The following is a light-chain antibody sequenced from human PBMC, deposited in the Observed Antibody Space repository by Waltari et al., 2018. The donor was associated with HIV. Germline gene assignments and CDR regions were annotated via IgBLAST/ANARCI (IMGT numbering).Light chain of an antibody. V-gene: IGLV2-23*02. J-gene: IGLJ2*01. CDR2: DVK. CDR1: ISDVDDYTF. Sequence: QSALTQPASVSGSPGPSITISCTGTISDVDDYTFVPCYQQHPGKPPNHIIYDVKTRPSGVSCRFSGAKSGDTASLTISGLQAEDEADYYCYSYARESICGGGNRLTVL. CDR3: YSYARESI.